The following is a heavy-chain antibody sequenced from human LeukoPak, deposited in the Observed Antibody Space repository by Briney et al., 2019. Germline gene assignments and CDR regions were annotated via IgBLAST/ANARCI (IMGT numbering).Heavy chain of an antibody. J-gene: IGHJ6*02. CDR3: ASGSGTYYSSYYYYGMDV. CDR1: GFTFSSYA. Sequence: GGSLRLSCAASGFTFSSYAMHWVRQAPGKGLEWVAVISYDGSNTYYADSVKGRFTISRDNSKNTLYLQMNSLRAEDTGVYYCASGSGTYYSSYYYYGMDVWGQGTTVTVSS. CDR2: ISYDGSNT. V-gene: IGHV3-30-3*01. D-gene: IGHD1-26*01.